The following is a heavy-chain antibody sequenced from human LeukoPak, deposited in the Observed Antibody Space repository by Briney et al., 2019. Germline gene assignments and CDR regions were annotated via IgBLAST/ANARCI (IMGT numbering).Heavy chain of an antibody. CDR2: SSGTGYNM. CDR1: GYTVSAYG. J-gene: IGHJ4*02. V-gene: IGHV1-18*01. Sequence: GASVRVSCKASGYTVSAYGITWVRQAPGHGLEGMAWSSGTGYNMECAQKLQGRVTMTTNTSTSTAYLEMRSLRSDDTAVYYCANERYDILTGFDYWGQGTLVTVSS. D-gene: IGHD3-9*01. CDR3: ANERYDILTGFDY.